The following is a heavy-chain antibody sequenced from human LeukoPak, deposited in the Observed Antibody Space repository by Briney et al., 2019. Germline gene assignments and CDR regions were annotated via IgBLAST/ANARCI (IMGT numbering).Heavy chain of an antibody. Sequence: SETLSLTCTVSGGSISSSSYYWGWIRQPPGKGLEWIGSIYYSGSTYYNPSLKSRVTISVDTSKNQFSLKLSSVTAADTAVYYCARVLTRWLLVDYWGQGTLVTVSS. CDR1: GGSISSSSYY. J-gene: IGHJ4*02. CDR3: ARVLTRWLLVDY. CDR2: IYYSGST. V-gene: IGHV4-39*01. D-gene: IGHD3-22*01.